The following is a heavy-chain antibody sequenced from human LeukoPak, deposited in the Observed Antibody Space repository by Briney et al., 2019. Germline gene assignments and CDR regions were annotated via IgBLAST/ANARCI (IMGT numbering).Heavy chain of an antibody. J-gene: IGHJ6*02. V-gene: IGHV4-34*01. D-gene: IGHD2-2*01. Sequence: PSETLSLTCAVYGGSFSGYYWSWIRQPPGKGLEWIGEINHSGSTNYNPSLKSRVTISVDTSKNQFSLKLSSVTAADTAVYYCARGDPSSTSSYYYGMDVWGQGTTVTVSS. CDR3: ARGDPSSTSSYYYGMDV. CDR2: INHSGST. CDR1: GGSFSGYY.